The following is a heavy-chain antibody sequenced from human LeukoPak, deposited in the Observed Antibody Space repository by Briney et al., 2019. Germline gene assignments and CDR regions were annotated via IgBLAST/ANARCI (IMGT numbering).Heavy chain of an antibody. CDR1: GFTVSNNY. D-gene: IGHD5-12*01. V-gene: IGHV3-53*01. CDR3: ARAAGYSGYDSPDGNY. J-gene: IGHJ4*02. Sequence: GGSLRLSCAASGFTVSNNYMSWVRQAPGKGLEWVSVIYTSGSTYYADSVRGRFTISRDSSKNTLYLQMNRLRAEDTAVYYRARAAGYSGYDSPDGNYWGQGTLVTVSS. CDR2: IYTSGST.